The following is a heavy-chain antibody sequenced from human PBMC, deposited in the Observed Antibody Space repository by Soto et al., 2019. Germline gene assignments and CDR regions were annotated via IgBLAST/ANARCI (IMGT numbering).Heavy chain of an antibody. CDR1: GFTFSRYW. CDR3: ASGGVAGSGTFYNDY. Sequence: EVQLVESGGGLVQPGGSLRLSCAASGFTFSRYWLHWVRQAPGKGLVWVSRINNDGRSTSYADFVKGRLTISRDNAKDTLYLQVNSLRPEDTAVYYCASGGVAGSGTFYNDYWGRGTLVTVSS. D-gene: IGHD3-10*01. J-gene: IGHJ4*02. V-gene: IGHV3-74*01. CDR2: INNDGRST.